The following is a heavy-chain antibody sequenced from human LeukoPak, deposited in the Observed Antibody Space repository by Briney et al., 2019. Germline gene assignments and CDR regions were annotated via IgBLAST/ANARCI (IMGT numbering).Heavy chain of an antibody. D-gene: IGHD3-10*01. CDR2: INHSGGT. Sequence: SETLSLTCAVYGGSFSGYYWSWIRQPPGKGLEWIGEINHSGGTNYNPSLKSRVTISVDTSKNQFSLKLSSVTAADTAVYYCARGLRSLWFGELPWFDPWGQGTLVTVSS. CDR1: GGSFSGYY. V-gene: IGHV4-34*01. CDR3: ARGLRSLWFGELPWFDP. J-gene: IGHJ5*02.